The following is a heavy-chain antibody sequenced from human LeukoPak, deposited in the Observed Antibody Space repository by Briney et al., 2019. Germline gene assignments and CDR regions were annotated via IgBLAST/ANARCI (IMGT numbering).Heavy chain of an antibody. CDR2: IWYDGSNK. CDR1: GFTFSSYG. J-gene: IGHJ4*02. D-gene: IGHD6-19*01. V-gene: IGHV3-33*06. Sequence: GGSLRLSCAASGFTFSSYGMHWVRQAPGKGLEWVAVIWYDGSNKYYADSVKGRFTISRDNSKNTLYLQMNSLRAEDTAVYYCAKGRIAVAGTVFLFDYWGQGTLVTVSS. CDR3: AKGRIAVAGTVFLFDY.